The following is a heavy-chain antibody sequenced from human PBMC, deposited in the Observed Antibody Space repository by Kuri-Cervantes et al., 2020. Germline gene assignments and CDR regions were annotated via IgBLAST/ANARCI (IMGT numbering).Heavy chain of an antibody. CDR3: ARAITRNDAFDI. V-gene: IGHV3-7*01. CDR2: IKQDGSEK. J-gene: IGHJ3*02. CDR1: GFTFSSYG. Sequence: GESLKISCAASGFTFSSYGMHWVRQAPGKGLEWVANIKQDGSEKYYVDSVKGRFTISRDNAKNSLYLQMNSLRAEDTAVYYCARAITRNDAFDIWGQGTMVTVSS.